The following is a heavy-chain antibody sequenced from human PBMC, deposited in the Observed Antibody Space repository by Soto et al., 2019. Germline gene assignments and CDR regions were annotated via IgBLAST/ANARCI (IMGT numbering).Heavy chain of an antibody. CDR1: GFTFSDYY. CDR3: AKPTFYYDSSGYRYFDY. V-gene: IGHV3-11*06. Sequence: LRLSCGASGFTFSDYYMSWIRQAPGKGLEWVSYISSSSSYTNYADSVKGRFTISRDNAKDSLYLQMDSLGDEDTAVYYCAKPTFYYDSSGYRYFDYWGQGTPVTVSS. CDR2: ISSSSSYT. J-gene: IGHJ4*02. D-gene: IGHD3-22*01.